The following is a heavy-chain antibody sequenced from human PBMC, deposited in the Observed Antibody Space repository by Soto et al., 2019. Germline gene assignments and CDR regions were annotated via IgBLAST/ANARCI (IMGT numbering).Heavy chain of an antibody. Sequence: EVQLVESGGGLVQPGRSLRLSCAASGFIFDDYAMHWVRQAPGKGLEWVSGISWNSGNIGYADSVKGRFTISRDNAKNSLYLQMNSLRAEDTTLYYCAKDMTSGVYYYYGMDVWGQGTTVTVSS. CDR2: ISWNSGNI. D-gene: IGHD3-10*01. J-gene: IGHJ6*02. CDR3: AKDMTSGVYYYYGMDV. V-gene: IGHV3-9*01. CDR1: GFIFDDYA.